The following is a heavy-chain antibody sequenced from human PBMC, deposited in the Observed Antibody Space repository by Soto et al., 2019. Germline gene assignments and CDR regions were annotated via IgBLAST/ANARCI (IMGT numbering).Heavy chain of an antibody. D-gene: IGHD3-16*01. CDR1: GFTVSSNY. CDR3: ARGGDYTRRYLFYD. Sequence: EVQLVESGGGLIQPGGSLRLSCAASGFTVSSNYMSWVRQAPGKGLEWVSVIYSGGGTSYADSVKGRFTIYRDTSKNTLYLQMNSLRAEDTAVYYCARGGDYTRRYLFYDWGQGTLVTVS. V-gene: IGHV3-53*01. CDR2: IYSGGGT. J-gene: IGHJ4*02.